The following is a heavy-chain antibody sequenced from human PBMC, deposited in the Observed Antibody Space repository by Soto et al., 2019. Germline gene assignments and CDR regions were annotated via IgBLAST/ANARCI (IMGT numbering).Heavy chain of an antibody. J-gene: IGHJ4*02. V-gene: IGHV1-46*01. CDR3: ARKGYSGSYDLVFDY. Sequence: TSVKVSCKASGYTFTSYYMHWVRQAPGQGLEWMGIINPSGGSTSYAQKFQGRVTMTRDTSTSTVYMELSSLRSEDTAVYYCARKGYSGSYDLVFDYWGQGTLVTGSS. D-gene: IGHD1-26*01. CDR1: GYTFTSYY. CDR2: INPSGGST.